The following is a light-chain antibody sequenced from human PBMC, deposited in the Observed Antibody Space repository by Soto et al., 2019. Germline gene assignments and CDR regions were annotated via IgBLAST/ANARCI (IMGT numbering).Light chain of an antibody. CDR1: SSDIGSYHL. V-gene: IGLV2-23*02. Sequence: QSALTQPASVSGSPGQSITISCTGTSSDIGSYHLVSWYQHQSGKAPKLIIYKVSQWPSGVSDRFSASKSGNTASLTISGLQAEDEADYHCCSYAGSNCGYVFRPGTKVNV. CDR3: CSYAGSNCGYV. J-gene: IGLJ1*01. CDR2: KVS.